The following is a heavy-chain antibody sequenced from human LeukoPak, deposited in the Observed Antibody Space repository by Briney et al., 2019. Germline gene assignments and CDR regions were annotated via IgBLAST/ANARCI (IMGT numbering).Heavy chain of an antibody. J-gene: IGHJ5*02. CDR2: INPNSGGT. D-gene: IGHD4-17*01. CDR3: ARAAYLSVTSNWFDP. Sequence: ASVKVSCKASGYTFTGYYMHWVRQAPGQGLEWMGWINPNSGGTNYAQKFQGRVTMTRDTSISTAYMELSRLRSDDTAVYYCARAAYLSVTSNWFDPWGQGTLVTVSS. CDR1: GYTFTGYY. V-gene: IGHV1-2*02.